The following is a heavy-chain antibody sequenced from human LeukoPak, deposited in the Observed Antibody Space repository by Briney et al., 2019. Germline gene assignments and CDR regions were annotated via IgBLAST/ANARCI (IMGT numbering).Heavy chain of an antibody. Sequence: GESLKISCKGSGYSFTNYWIGWVRQVPGKGLEWMGIIYPGDSDTRYSPSFQGQVTISADKSISTAYLQWSSLKASDTAMYYCARNGEVVPAPTGFDPWGQGTLVTVSS. D-gene: IGHD2-2*01. V-gene: IGHV5-51*01. CDR3: ARNGEVVPAPTGFDP. J-gene: IGHJ5*02. CDR2: IYPGDSDT. CDR1: GYSFTNYW.